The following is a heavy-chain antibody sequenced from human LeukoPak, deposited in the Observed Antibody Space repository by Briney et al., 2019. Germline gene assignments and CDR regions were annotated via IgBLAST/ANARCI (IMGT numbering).Heavy chain of an antibody. D-gene: IGHD3-9*01. CDR1: GYTLTELS. CDR3: TTLYDILTGD. CDR2: FDPEYGET. V-gene: IGHV1-24*01. Sequence: GASVKVSCKVSGYTLTELSMHWVRQAPGKGLEWMGGFDPEYGETIYAQKFQGRVTMTEDTSTDTAYMELSSLRSEDTAVYYCTTLYDILTGDWGQGTLVTVSS. J-gene: IGHJ4*02.